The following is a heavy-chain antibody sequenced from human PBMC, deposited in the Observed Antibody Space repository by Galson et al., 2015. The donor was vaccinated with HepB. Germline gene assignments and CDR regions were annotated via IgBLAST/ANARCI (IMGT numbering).Heavy chain of an antibody. CDR1: GYTFTSYD. D-gene: IGHD3-22*01. J-gene: IGHJ3*02. CDR3: ARYYYDSSVDFKNDAFDI. V-gene: IGHV1-8*01. CDR2: MNPNSGNT. Sequence: SVKVSCKASGYTFTSYDINWVRQATGQGLEWMGWMNPNSGNTGYAQKFQGRVTMTRNTSISTAYMELSSLRSEDTAVYYCARYYYDSSVDFKNDAFDIWGPRTMVTVSS.